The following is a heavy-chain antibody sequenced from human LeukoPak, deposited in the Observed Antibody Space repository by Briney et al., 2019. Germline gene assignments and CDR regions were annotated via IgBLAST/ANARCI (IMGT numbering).Heavy chain of an antibody. J-gene: IGHJ4*02. CDR3: ARSGTYYYGSGSQFDY. V-gene: IGHV1-18*01. CDR2: ISAYNGNT. CDR1: GYTFTSYG. Sequence: GASVKVSCKASGYTFTSYGISWVRQAPGQGLEWMGWISAYNGNTNYAQKLQGRVTMTTDTSTSTAYMELRSLRSDDTAVYYCARSGTYYYGSGSQFDYWGQGTLVTVSS. D-gene: IGHD3-10*01.